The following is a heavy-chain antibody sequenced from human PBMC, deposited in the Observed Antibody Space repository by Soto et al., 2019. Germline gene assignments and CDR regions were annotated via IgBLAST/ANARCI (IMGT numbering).Heavy chain of an antibody. CDR2: IIGSAYTA. V-gene: IGHV3-23*01. CDR3: ASTAYGDYEVLLVTPLPGATFDY. Sequence: PGGSLRLSCAASGFTFSTYTMSWVRQAPGEGLEWVSAIIGSAYTAYYADSVKGRFTISRDNSKNTLYLQMNSLRAADTAVYYCASTAYGDYEVLLVTPLPGATFDYWGQGTLVTVSS. CDR1: GFTFSTYT. D-gene: IGHD4-17*01. J-gene: IGHJ4*02.